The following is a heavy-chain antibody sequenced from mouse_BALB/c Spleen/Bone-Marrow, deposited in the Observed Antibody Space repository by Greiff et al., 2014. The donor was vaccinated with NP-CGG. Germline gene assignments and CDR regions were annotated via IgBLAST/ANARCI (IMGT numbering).Heavy chain of an antibody. V-gene: IGHV6-6*02. CDR1: GFTFSNYW. J-gene: IGHJ4*01. Sequence: DVQLVEFGGGLVQPGGSMKLSCVVSGFTFSNYWMNWVRQSAEKGLEWVAEIRLKSNNYATHYAESVKGRFTISRDGSKSSVYLQMNNLRAEDTGIYYCTRAYYGTMDYWGQGTSVTVSS. D-gene: IGHD2-10*01. CDR3: TRAYYGTMDY. CDR2: IRLKSNNYAT.